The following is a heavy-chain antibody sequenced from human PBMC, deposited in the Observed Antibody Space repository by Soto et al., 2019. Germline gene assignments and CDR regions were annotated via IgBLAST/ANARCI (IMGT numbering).Heavy chain of an antibody. CDR1: GFTFSTYG. D-gene: IGHD5-18*01. V-gene: IGHV3-33*01. CDR2: IWYDGSNK. J-gene: IGHJ4*02. Sequence: QVQLVESGGGVVQPGTSLRLSCAASGFTFSTYGMHWVRQAPGKGLEWVAVIWYDGSNKYHGDSLKGRFTISRDNSKNTWDLQINNLRAEDTAVYYCGRDGALGDTAVVDSWGQGTLVTVSS. CDR3: GRDGALGDTAVVDS.